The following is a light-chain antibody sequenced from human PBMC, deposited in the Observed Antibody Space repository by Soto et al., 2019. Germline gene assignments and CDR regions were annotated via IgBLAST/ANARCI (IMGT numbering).Light chain of an antibody. V-gene: IGKV3-15*01. Sequence: EIVMTQSPATLSVSPGERATLSCRASQSVSSNLAWYQQKPGQAPRLLIYGASTRATGIPARFSGSGSGTEFTLTISSXQXXDXAVXXCXXYNNWWTXXQGTKVEIK. CDR3: XXYNNWWT. CDR1: QSVSSN. CDR2: GAS. J-gene: IGKJ1*01.